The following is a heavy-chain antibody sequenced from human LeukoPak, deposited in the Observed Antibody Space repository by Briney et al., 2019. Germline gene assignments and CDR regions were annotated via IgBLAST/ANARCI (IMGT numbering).Heavy chain of an antibody. Sequence: PSETLSLTCTVSGGSISSYYWSWIRQPAGKGLEWIGRIYTSGSTNYNPSLKSRVTMSVDTSKNQFSLKLSSVTAADTAVYYCARDGWWGRYSSSYRFDYWGQGTLVTVSS. V-gene: IGHV4-4*07. D-gene: IGHD6-6*01. CDR3: ARDGWWGRYSSSYRFDY. J-gene: IGHJ4*02. CDR1: GGSISSYY. CDR2: IYTSGST.